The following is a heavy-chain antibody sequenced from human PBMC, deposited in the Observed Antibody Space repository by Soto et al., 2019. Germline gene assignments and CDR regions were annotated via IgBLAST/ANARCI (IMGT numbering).Heavy chain of an antibody. D-gene: IGHD3-22*01. CDR2: ISGSGGST. J-gene: IGHJ4*01. Sequence: HPGGSLRLSCAGSGFTFSNYAMSWVRQAPGKGLAWVSAISGSGGSTYYADSVKGRFTISRDNSKNTLYLQMNSLRAEDTAVYYCARYDSSGYYIDCWGQGNQVTVSS. V-gene: IGHV3-23*01. CDR3: ARYDSSGYYIDC. CDR1: GFTFSNYA.